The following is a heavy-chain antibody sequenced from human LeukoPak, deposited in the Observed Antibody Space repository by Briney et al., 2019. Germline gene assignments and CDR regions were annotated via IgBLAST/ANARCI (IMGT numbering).Heavy chain of an antibody. D-gene: IGHD5-12*01. CDR1: GFTVSSNY. J-gene: IGHJ6*02. CDR3: ATGYSGYRRSYYYGMDV. Sequence: PGGSLRLSCAASGFTVSSNYMTWVRQAPGKGLEWVSLIYTDGSTYYAGSVKGRFTISRHNSKNTLYIQMNSLGADDTAVYYCATGYSGYRRSYYYGMDVWGQGTTVTVSS. V-gene: IGHV3-53*04. CDR2: IYTDGST.